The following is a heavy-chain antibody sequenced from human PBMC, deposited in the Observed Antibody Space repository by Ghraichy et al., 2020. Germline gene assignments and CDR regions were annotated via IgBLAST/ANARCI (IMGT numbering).Heavy chain of an antibody. CDR3: ARDWGAGAGN. J-gene: IGHJ4*02. Sequence: GESLNISCAASGFTVSSDAMSWARQAPGKGLEWVSVIYDGDKTSYAESVKGRFTISRDNSKNMLYLQMNSLRPEDTAVYYCARDWGAGAGNWGQGTLVTVSS. V-gene: IGHV3-53*01. CDR1: GFTVSSDA. D-gene: IGHD3-16*01. CDR2: IYDGDKT.